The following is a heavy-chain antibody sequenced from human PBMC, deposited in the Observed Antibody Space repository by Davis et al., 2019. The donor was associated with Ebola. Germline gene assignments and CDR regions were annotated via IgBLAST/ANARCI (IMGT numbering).Heavy chain of an antibody. V-gene: IGHV4-34*01. CDR2: INHSGST. J-gene: IGHJ6*02. CDR1: GCSISSYY. D-gene: IGHD4-17*01. Sequence: MPSETLSLTCTVSGCSISSYYWSWIRQPPGKGLEWIGEINHSGSTNYNPSLKSRVTISVDTSKNQFSLKLSSVTAADTAVYYCARAAYGDYANYYYYGMDVWGQGTLVTVSS. CDR3: ARAAYGDYANYYYYGMDV.